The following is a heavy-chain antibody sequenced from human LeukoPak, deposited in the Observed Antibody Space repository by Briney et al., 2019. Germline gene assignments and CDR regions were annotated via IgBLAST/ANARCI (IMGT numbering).Heavy chain of an antibody. J-gene: IGHJ4*02. D-gene: IGHD6-13*01. Sequence: GGSLRLSCAASGFTFSSYWMHWVRQAPGKGLVWVSRTNSDASSTTYADSVKGRFTISRDNAKNTLYLQMNSLRAEDTAVYYCARGKQDFDNWGQGTPVTVSS. CDR2: TNSDASST. CDR3: ARGKQDFDN. CDR1: GFTFSSYW. V-gene: IGHV3-74*01.